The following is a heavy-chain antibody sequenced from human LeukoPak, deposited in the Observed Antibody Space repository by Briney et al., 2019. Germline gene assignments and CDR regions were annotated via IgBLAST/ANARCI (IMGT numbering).Heavy chain of an antibody. CDR1: GGSISSYY. CDR3: ARLRQQLAYYFDY. Sequence: PSETLSLTCTVSGGSISSYYWSWIRQPPGKGLEWIGYIYYSGSTNYNPSLKSRVTISVDTSKNQFSLKLSSVTAADTAVYYCARLRQQLAYYFDYWGQGTLVTVSS. V-gene: IGHV4-59*12. CDR2: IYYSGST. J-gene: IGHJ4*02. D-gene: IGHD6-13*01.